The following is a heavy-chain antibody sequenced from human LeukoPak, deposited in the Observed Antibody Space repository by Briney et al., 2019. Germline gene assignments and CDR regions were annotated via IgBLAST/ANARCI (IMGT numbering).Heavy chain of an antibody. D-gene: IGHD3-3*01. CDR1: GFTFSSYR. V-gene: IGHV3-7*01. CDR2: IKQDGSEK. J-gene: IGHJ4*02. CDR3: ARAVRYYDFWSGYYLYYFDY. Sequence: PGGSLRLSCAASGFTFSSYRMSWVRQAPGKGLEWVANIKQDGSEKYYVDSVKGRFTISRDNAKNSLYLQMNSLRAEDTAVYYCARAVRYYDFWSGYYLYYFDYWGQGTLVTVSS.